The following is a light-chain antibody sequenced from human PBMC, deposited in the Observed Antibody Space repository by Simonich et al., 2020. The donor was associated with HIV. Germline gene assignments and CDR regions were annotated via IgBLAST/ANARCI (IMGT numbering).Light chain of an antibody. CDR1: SSNIGSNY. J-gene: IGLJ2*01. Sequence: QSVLTQPPSASGTPGQRVTISCSGSSSNIGSNYVYWSQQLPGTPPKLLIYRDNQRPSGVPDRFAGSKSGNTASLTISGLQAEDEADYYCSSYTTSSTLFGGGTKLTVL. CDR2: RDN. V-gene: IGLV1-47*01. CDR3: SSYTTSSTL.